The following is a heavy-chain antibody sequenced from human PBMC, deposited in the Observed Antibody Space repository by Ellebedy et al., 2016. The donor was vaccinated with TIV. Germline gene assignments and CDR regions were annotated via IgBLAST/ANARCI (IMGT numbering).Heavy chain of an antibody. V-gene: IGHV1-2*02. D-gene: IGHD6-13*01. CDR1: GYTFTGYY. CDR2: INPNSGGT. J-gene: IGHJ6*02. Sequence: ASVKVSCKASGYTFTGYYMHWVRQAPGQGLEWMGWINPNSGGTNYAQKFQGRVTMTRDTSISTAYMELSRLRSDDTAVYYCARFEDNYSSSYYYYGMDVWGQGTTVTVSS. CDR3: ARFEDNYSSSYYYYGMDV.